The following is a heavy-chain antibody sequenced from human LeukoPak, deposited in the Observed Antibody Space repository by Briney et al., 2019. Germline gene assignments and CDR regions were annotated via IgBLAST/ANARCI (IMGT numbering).Heavy chain of an antibody. J-gene: IGHJ4*02. D-gene: IGHD3-10*01. Sequence: PSETLSLTCAVYGGSFSGYYWSWIRQPPGKGLEWIGEINHSGSTNYNPSLKSRVTISVDTSKNQFSLKLSSVTAADTAVYYCARGRTMVRGVKMYGEIDYWGQGTLVTVSS. CDR3: ARGRTMVRGVKMYGEIDY. CDR2: INHSGST. CDR1: GGSFSGYY. V-gene: IGHV4-34*01.